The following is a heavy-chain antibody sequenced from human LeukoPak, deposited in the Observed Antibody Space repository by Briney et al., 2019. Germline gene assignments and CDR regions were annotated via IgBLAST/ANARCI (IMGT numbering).Heavy chain of an antibody. CDR1: GFTFRNYA. J-gene: IGHJ4*01. V-gene: IGHV3-23*01. CDR2: FTSGDRT. CDR3: VKDQADGYTNYGDY. Sequence: GGSLRLSCAASGFTFRNYAMTWVRQAPGKGLEWVSTFTSGDRTFYADSVRGRFTISRDNSKNTLYPQMSSLRAEDTAVYFCVKDQADGYTNYGDYWGHGTLVTVSS. D-gene: IGHD5-24*01.